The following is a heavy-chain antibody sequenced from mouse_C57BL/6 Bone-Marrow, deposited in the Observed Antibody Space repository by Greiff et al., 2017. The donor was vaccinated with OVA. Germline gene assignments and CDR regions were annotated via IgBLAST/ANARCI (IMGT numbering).Heavy chain of an antibody. CDR2: IYPRSGNP. J-gene: IGHJ3*01. D-gene: IGHD2-4*01. V-gene: IGHV1-81*01. CDR1: GYTFTSYG. Sequence: VQLQQSGAELARPGASVKLSCKASGYTFTSYGISWVKQRTGQGLEWIGEIYPRSGNPYYNEKFKGKATLTADKSSSTAYMELRSLTSEDSAVYFCAGDDYDVLFAYWGQGTLVTVSA. CDR3: AGDDYDVLFAY.